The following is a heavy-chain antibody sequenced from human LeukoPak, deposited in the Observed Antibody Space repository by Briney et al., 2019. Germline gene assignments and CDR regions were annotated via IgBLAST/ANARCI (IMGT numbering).Heavy chain of an antibody. CDR1: KFTFSHYG. CDR3: AKDAQRGFDYSNSLEY. Sequence: GKSLRLSCAASKFTFSHYGMHWVRQAPGKGLQWVAGIWSDGSNQYYDDSVKGRCTISRYNFNNIVYLQMNSLRADDTGVYSCAKDAQRGFDYSNSLEYWGQGALVTVSS. V-gene: IGHV3-33*06. CDR2: IWSDGSNQ. D-gene: IGHD4-11*01. J-gene: IGHJ4*02.